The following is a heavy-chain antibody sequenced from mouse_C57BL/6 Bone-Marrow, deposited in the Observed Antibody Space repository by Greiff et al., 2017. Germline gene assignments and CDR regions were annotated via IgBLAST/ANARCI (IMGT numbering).Heavy chain of an antibody. CDR1: GFTFSDYG. Sequence: EVQGVESGGGLVKPGGSLKLSCAASGFTFSDYGMHWVRQAPEKGLEWVAYISSGSSTIYYADTVKGRFIISRDNAKNTLFLQMTSLRSEDTAMYYCARGPWAYWGQGTLVTVSA. J-gene: IGHJ3*01. CDR2: ISSGSSTI. CDR3: ARGPWAY. V-gene: IGHV5-17*01.